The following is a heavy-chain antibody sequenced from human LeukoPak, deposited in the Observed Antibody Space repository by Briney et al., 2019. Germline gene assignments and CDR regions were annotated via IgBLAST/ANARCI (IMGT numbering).Heavy chain of an antibody. V-gene: IGHV4-61*02. D-gene: IGHD5-18*01. J-gene: IGHJ4*02. CDR2: IYTSGST. CDR1: GGSISSGSYY. CDR3: ARDTFQVGYSYGIDY. Sequence: SETLSLTCTVSGGSISSGSYYWSWIRQPAGKGLEWIGRIYTSGSTNYNPSLKSRVTISVDTSKNQFSLKLSSVTAADTAVYYCARDTFQVGYSYGIDYWGQGTLVTVSS.